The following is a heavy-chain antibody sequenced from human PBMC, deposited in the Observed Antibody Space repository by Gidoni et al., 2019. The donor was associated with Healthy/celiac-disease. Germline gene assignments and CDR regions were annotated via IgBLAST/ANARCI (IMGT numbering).Heavy chain of an antibody. CDR3: AIGLRGGSYLSY. D-gene: IGHD1-26*01. Sequence: CPASGFTFSSYWMSWVRQAPGKGLEWVANIKQDGSEKYYVDSVKGRFTISRDNAKNSLYLQMNSLRAEDTAVYYCAIGLRGGSYLSYWGQGTLVTVSS. CDR2: IKQDGSEK. CDR1: GFTFSSYW. J-gene: IGHJ4*02. V-gene: IGHV3-7*05.